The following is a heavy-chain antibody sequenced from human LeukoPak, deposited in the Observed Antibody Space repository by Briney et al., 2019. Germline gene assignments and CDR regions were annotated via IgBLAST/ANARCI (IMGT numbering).Heavy chain of an antibody. V-gene: IGHV3-23*01. J-gene: IGHJ4*02. CDR1: GFTFSSFA. CDR2: ISSNSVPRT. D-gene: IGHD3-22*01. Sequence: PGGSLRLSCAASGFTFSSFAMSWVRQAPGKGLEWVSGISSNSVPRTYYTDSVKGRFTISRDNSKDTLNLEMNSLRAEDTAVYYCAAAGRGDSSGYYYRGQGTLVTVSS. CDR3: AAAGRGDSSGYYY.